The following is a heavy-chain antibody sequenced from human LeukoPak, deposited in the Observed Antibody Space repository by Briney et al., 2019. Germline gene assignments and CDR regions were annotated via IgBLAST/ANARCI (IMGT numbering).Heavy chain of an antibody. Sequence: ASVKVSCKASGYTFTSYGISWVRQAPGQGLEWMGWISAYNGNTNYAQKLQGRVTMTTDTSTSTAYMELRSLRSDDTAVYYCARDRGITGTTAGFDYWGQGTLVTVSS. CDR2: ISAYNGNT. J-gene: IGHJ4*02. D-gene: IGHD1-7*01. CDR3: ARDRGITGTTAGFDY. CDR1: GYTFTSYG. V-gene: IGHV1-18*01.